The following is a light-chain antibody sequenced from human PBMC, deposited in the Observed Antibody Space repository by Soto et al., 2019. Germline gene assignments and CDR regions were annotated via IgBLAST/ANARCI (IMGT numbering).Light chain of an antibody. CDR3: SSYTSSRTHVV. CDR1: SADVGGYNF. Sequence: QSALTQPASVSGSPGQSITISCTGTSADVGGYNFVSWYQHRPDKAPKLMIYDDSNRPSGVSNRFSGSKSGNTASLTISGLQAEDEADYYCSSYTSSRTHVVFGGGTKVTVL. V-gene: IGLV2-14*03. J-gene: IGLJ2*01. CDR2: DDS.